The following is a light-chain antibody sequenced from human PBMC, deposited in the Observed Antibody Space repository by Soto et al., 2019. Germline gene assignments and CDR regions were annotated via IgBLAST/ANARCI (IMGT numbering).Light chain of an antibody. Sequence: EVVVTQAPSTLSVSLGQRATLSCRTSQTVSNNLAWYRQKPGQDPRLLIYGISTRAAGLPASLSGAGSCTEFKPGITGLQSEDSAHAYCEEYNNWPHTSGNGTKLEIK. V-gene: IGKV3-15*01. J-gene: IGKJ2*01. CDR1: QTVSNN. CDR2: GIS. CDR3: EEYNNWPHT.